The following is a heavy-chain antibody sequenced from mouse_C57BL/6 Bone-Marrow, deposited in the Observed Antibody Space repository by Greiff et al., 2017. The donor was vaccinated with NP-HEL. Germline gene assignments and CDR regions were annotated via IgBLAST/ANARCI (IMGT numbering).Heavy chain of an antibody. D-gene: IGHD3-2*02. J-gene: IGHJ2*01. CDR2: IDPSDSYT. CDR1: GYTFTSYW. CDR3: ARDSSGYGNY. V-gene: IGHV1-69*01. Sequence: QVQLQQPGAELVMPGASVKLSCKASGYTFTSYWMHWVKQRPGQGLEWIGEIDPSDSYTNYNQKFKGKSTLTVDKSSSTAYMQLSSLTSEDSAVYCCARDSSGYGNYWGQGTTLTVSS.